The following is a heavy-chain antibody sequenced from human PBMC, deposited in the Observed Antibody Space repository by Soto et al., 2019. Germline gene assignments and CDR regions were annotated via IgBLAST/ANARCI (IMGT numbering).Heavy chain of an antibody. CDR2: IKYDESEK. CDR1: GFTLGTYW. V-gene: IGHV3-7*01. Sequence: SGXSLRLSFAASGFTLGTYWLSWFRQAPVKGLKWVANIKYDESEKYYVDSVKGRFTASRDNAENSLYLQMNSLRAEDTAVYYCARSPKLEYWGQGTLVTVSS. CDR3: ARSPKLEY. J-gene: IGHJ4*02. D-gene: IGHD1-1*01.